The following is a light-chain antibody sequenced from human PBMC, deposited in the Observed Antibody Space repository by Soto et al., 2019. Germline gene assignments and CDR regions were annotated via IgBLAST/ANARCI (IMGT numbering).Light chain of an antibody. CDR2: AAS. J-gene: IGKJ4*01. V-gene: IGKV1D-12*01. Sequence: DIQMTQSPSSVSASVGDRVTITCRASQGITSWLAWYQQKPGKAPKLLIYAASILQSGVPSRFSGSGSGTDFALTFICLQRGDVATYYCQQANNFPLTFGGGTKVEIK. CDR1: QGITSW. CDR3: QQANNFPLT.